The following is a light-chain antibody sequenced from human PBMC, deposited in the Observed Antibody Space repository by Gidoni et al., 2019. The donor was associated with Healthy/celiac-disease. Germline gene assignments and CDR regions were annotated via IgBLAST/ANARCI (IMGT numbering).Light chain of an antibody. V-gene: IGKV1-5*03. J-gene: IGKJ2*01. CDR3: QQYNSYSYT. Sequence: DIQMTQTPATLSASVGDRVTITCGASQSISSWLAWYQQTPGKAPKLLIYKASSLESGVPSRFSGSGSGTEFTLTIRSLQPDAFATYYCQQYNSYSYTFGQGTKLEIK. CDR1: QSISSW. CDR2: KAS.